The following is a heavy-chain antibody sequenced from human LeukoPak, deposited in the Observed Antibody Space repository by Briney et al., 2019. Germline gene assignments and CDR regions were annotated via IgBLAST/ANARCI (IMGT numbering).Heavy chain of an antibody. Sequence: GGYLRLSCAASGFTFSSYGMRWVSQAPGKGLEWVAFIRYEGSNKYYADSVKGRFTISRDNSKNTLYLQMNSLRAEDTAVYYCAKDGRPKRGCSSTSCLNYLDYWGQGTLVTVSS. J-gene: IGHJ4*02. D-gene: IGHD2-2*01. V-gene: IGHV3-30*02. CDR2: IRYEGSNK. CDR1: GFTFSSYG. CDR3: AKDGRPKRGCSSTSCLNYLDY.